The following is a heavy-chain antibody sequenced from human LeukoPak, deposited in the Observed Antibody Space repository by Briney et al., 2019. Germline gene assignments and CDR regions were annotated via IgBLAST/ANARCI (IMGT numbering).Heavy chain of an antibody. V-gene: IGHV4-39*01. CDR2: IYYSGST. J-gene: IGHJ5*02. CDR3: ARRVYRGRYCSGGSCYSEPGRPNWFDP. CDR1: GGSISSSSYY. Sequence: SETLSLTCTVSGGSISSSSYYWGWIRQPPGKGLEWIGSIYYSGSTYYKPSPKSRVTISVDTSKNQFSLKLSSVTAADTAVYYCARRVYRGRYCSGGSCYSEPGRPNWFDPWGQGTLVTVSS. D-gene: IGHD2-15*01.